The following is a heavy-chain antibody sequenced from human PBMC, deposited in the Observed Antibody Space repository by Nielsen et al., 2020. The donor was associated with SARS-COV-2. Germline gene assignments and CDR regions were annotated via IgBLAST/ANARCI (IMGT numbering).Heavy chain of an antibody. D-gene: IGHD5/OR15-5a*01. Sequence: GESLKISCAASGFTFSSYAMSWVRQAPGKGLEWVSAISGSGGSTYYADSVKGRFTISRDNSKNTLYLQMNSLRAEDTAVYYCAKGGGRVGLLDYWGQGTLVTVSS. CDR1: GFTFSSYA. V-gene: IGHV3-23*01. J-gene: IGHJ4*02. CDR2: ISGSGGST. CDR3: AKGGGRVGLLDY.